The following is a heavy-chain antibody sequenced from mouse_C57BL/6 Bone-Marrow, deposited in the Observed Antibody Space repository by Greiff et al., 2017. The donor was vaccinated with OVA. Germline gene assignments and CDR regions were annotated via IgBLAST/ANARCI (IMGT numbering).Heavy chain of an antibody. D-gene: IGHD1-1*01. CDR1: GFTFSSYG. Sequence: EVNVVESGGDLVKPGGSLKLSCAASGFTFSSYGMSWVRQTPDKRLEWVATISSGGSYTYYPDSVKGRFTISRDNAKNTLYLQMSSLKSEDTAMYYCARHRYYGSSPFAYWGQGTLVTVSA. CDR3: ARHRYYGSSPFAY. CDR2: ISSGGSYT. J-gene: IGHJ3*01. V-gene: IGHV5-6*01.